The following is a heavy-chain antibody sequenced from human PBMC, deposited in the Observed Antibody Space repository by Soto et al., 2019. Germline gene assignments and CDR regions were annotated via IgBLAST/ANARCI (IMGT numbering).Heavy chain of an antibody. J-gene: IGHJ6*02. Sequence: QVQLVESGGGVVEPGRSLRLSCAASGFTFSSHGMQRVRQAPSRGLEWVAVIRNDGTNKQYGDSVKGRFTISRDNSQNTLYLQTNSLRVEDTAVYYCVKDRRTEAYGMEVWGQGTTVIVSS. D-gene: IGHD2-21*01. V-gene: IGHV3-30*18. CDR3: VKDRRTEAYGMEV. CDR2: IRNDGTNK. CDR1: GFTFSSHG.